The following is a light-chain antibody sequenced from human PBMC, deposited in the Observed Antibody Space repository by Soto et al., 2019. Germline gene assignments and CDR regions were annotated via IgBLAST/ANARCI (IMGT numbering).Light chain of an antibody. CDR1: SYNIGSNT. V-gene: IGLV1-44*01. Sequence: VLTQPPSASGTPGQRVTISCSGSSYNIGSNTVNWYQQLPGTAPKLLIYSNNQRPSGVPDRFSGSKSGTSASLAISGLQSEDEADYYCAAWDDSLNGPYVFGTGTKVTVL. CDR2: SNN. J-gene: IGLJ1*01. CDR3: AAWDDSLNGPYV.